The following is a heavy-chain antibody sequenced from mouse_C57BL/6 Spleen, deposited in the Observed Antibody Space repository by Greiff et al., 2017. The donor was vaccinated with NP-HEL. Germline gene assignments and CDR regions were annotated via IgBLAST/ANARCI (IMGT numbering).Heavy chain of an antibody. CDR1: GYTFTDYN. CDR3: ARHGGGRNYLMY. CDR2: INPNNGGT. J-gene: IGHJ3*01. D-gene: IGHD2-1*01. V-gene: IGHV1-22*01. Sequence: VQLQQSGPELVKPGASVKMSCKASGYTFTDYNMDWVKQSHGKSLEWIGDINPNNGGTSYNQKFKGKATLTVNTSSSTAYMELRSLTSEDSAVYYCARHGGGRNYLMYWGQGTTVTVSA.